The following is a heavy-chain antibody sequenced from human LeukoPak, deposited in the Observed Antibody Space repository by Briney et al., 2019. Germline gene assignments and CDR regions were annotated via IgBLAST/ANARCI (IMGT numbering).Heavy chain of an antibody. D-gene: IGHD3-10*01. J-gene: IGHJ4*02. Sequence: SETLSLTCTVSGGSISSYYWSWIRQPPGKGLEWIGYIYYSGSTYYNPSLKSRVTISVDTSKNQFSLKLSSVTAADTAVYYCARDPGDYFDYWGQGTLVTVSS. CDR3: ARDPGDYFDY. CDR1: GGSISSYY. CDR2: IYYSGST. V-gene: IGHV4-59*12.